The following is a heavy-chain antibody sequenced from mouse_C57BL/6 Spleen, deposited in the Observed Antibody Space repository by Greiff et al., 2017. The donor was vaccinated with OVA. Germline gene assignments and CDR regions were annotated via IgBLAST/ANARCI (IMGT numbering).Heavy chain of an antibody. CDR1: GYSFTDYN. Sequence: LVESGPELVKPGASVQISCKASGYSFTDYNMNWVKQSNGKSLEWIGVINPNYGTTSYNQKFKGKATLTVDQSSSTAYMQRNSLTSEDSAVYYCARGGYYGSRAWFAYWGQGTLVTGSA. V-gene: IGHV1-39*01. CDR3: ARGGYYGSRAWFAY. CDR2: INPNYGTT. J-gene: IGHJ3*01. D-gene: IGHD1-1*01.